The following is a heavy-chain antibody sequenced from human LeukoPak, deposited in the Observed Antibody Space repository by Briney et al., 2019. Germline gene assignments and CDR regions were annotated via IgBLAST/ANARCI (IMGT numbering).Heavy chain of an antibody. J-gene: IGHJ4*02. CDR3: VRHDCSGGSCYYYFEY. CDR2: IYTSGST. Sequence: SETLSLTCTVSGGSISSYYWNWIRQPAGKGLEWIGRIYTSGSTNYNPSLKSRVTMSVDTSKNQFSLKLSSVTAADTALYYCVRHDCSGGSCYYYFEYWGQGTLVTVSS. CDR1: GGSISSYY. D-gene: IGHD2-15*01. V-gene: IGHV4-4*07.